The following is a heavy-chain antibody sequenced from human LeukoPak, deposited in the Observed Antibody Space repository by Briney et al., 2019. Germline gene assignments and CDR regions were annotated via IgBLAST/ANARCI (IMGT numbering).Heavy chain of an antibody. Sequence: ASVKVSCKVSGYTLTELSMHWVRQAPGKGLEWMGGFDPEDGETIYAQKFQGRVTTTEDTSTDTAYMELSSLRSEDTAVYYCATDTFEWLFNAFDIWGQGTMVTVSS. CDR3: ATDTFEWLFNAFDI. CDR2: FDPEDGET. CDR1: GYTLTELS. V-gene: IGHV1-24*01. D-gene: IGHD3-9*01. J-gene: IGHJ3*02.